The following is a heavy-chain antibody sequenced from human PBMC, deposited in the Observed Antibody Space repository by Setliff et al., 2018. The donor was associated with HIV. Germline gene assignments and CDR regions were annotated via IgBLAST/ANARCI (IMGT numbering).Heavy chain of an antibody. J-gene: IGHJ3*02. CDR2: IISIFDKA. CDR1: GGSFNTYA. Sequence: SVKVSCKSSGGSFNTYAINWVRQAPGQGLEWMGGIISIFDKANYAQKFQDRVTMTRDTSTTTVYMDLRSLRSEDTAVYYCARARGRLSDFDIWGQGTMVTVSS. V-gene: IGHV1-69*05. CDR3: ARARGRLSDFDI. D-gene: IGHD3-10*01.